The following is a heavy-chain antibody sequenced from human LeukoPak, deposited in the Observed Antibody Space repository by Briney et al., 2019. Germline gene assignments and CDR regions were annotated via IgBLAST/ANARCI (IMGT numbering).Heavy chain of an antibody. J-gene: IGHJ4*02. D-gene: IGHD2-2*01. V-gene: IGHV3-21*01. Sequence: GGSLRLSCAASGFTFSSYSMNWVRQALGKGLEWVSSISSSSSYIYYADSVKGRFTISRDNAMNSLYLQMNSLGAEDTAVYYCARGGIVVVPAAKDWGQGTLVTVSS. CDR3: ARGGIVVVPAAKD. CDR2: ISSSSSYI. CDR1: GFTFSSYS.